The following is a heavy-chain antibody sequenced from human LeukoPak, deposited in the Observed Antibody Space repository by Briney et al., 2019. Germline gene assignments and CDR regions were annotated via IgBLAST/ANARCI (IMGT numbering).Heavy chain of an antibody. CDR3: ARDRGNWFDP. J-gene: IGHJ5*02. CDR2: ISNDGSNK. CDR1: GFTFSSYD. D-gene: IGHD3-16*01. V-gene: IGHV3-30-3*01. Sequence: GGSLRLSCAASGFTFSSYDMHWVRQAPGKGLEWVALISNDGSNKYYADSVKGRFTISRDNSKNTLYLQTNSLRAEDTAVYYCARDRGNWFDPWGQGTLVTVSS.